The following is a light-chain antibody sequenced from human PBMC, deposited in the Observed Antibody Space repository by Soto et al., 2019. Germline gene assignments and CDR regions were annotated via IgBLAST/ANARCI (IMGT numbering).Light chain of an antibody. J-gene: IGLJ3*02. CDR3: TSYAGSINWV. V-gene: IGLV2-8*01. CDR1: SSDVGGYNY. Sequence: QSALTQPPSASGSPGQLVTISCTGTSSDVGGYNYVSWYQQHPGKAPKLMIFEVSKRPSGVPDRFSGSKSGNTASLTVSGLQAEDEADYYCTSYAGSINWVFGGGTKLTVL. CDR2: EVS.